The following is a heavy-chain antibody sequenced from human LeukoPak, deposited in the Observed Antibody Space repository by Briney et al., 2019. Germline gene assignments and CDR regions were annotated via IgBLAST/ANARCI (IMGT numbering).Heavy chain of an antibody. CDR1: GDSISSYY. CDR2: IYTSGST. CDR3: ARDPFTIFGVVIHIPYDAFDI. D-gene: IGHD3-3*01. Sequence: SETLSLTCTVSGDSISSYYWSWIRQPAGKGLEWIGRIYTSGSTNYNPSLKSRVTMSVDTSKNQFSLKLSSVTAADTAVYYCARDPFTIFGVVIHIPYDAFDIWGQGTMVTVSS. J-gene: IGHJ3*02. V-gene: IGHV4-4*07.